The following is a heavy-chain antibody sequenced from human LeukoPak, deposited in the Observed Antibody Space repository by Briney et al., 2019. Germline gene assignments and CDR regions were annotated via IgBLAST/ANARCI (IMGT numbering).Heavy chain of an antibody. J-gene: IGHJ3*02. V-gene: IGHV1-18*01. Sequence: ASVKVSCNASGYTFTSYGISWVRQAPGQGLEWMGWISAYNGDTNYAQKLRGRVTMTTDTSTSTAYMELRSLRSDDTAVYYCARDDCSSSSCYGGDAFDIWGQGTMVTVSS. CDR3: ARDDCSSSSCYGGDAFDI. CDR2: ISAYNGDT. D-gene: IGHD2-2*01. CDR1: GYTFTSYG.